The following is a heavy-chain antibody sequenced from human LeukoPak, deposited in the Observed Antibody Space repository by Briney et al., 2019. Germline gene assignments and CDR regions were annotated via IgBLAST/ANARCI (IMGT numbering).Heavy chain of an antibody. J-gene: IGHJ6*02. CDR2: ISCNSGSI. V-gene: IGHV3-9*01. CDR3: AKGRYCGGDCYSYYGMDV. CDR1: GFTFDDYA. Sequence: GRSLRLSCAASGFTFDDYAMHWVRQAPGKGLEWVSGISCNSGSIGYADSVKGRFTISRDNAKNSLYLQMNSLRAEDTALYYCAKGRYCGGDCYSYYGMDVWGQGTTVTVSS. D-gene: IGHD2-21*02.